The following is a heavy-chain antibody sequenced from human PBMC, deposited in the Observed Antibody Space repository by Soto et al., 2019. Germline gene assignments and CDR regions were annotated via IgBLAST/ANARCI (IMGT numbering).Heavy chain of an antibody. V-gene: IGHV3-48*01. Sequence: GGSLRLSCAASGVTFSSYSMNWVRQAPGKGLEGVSYITSSSSTIYYADSVKGRFTISRDNSKNSLYLQMNSLRAEDTAVYYCAGGTSHVVRYTTCFDHWGQGTLVTVSS. D-gene: IGHD2-15*01. J-gene: IGHJ5*02. CDR3: AGGTSHVVRYTTCFDH. CDR2: ITSSSSTI. CDR1: GVTFSSYS.